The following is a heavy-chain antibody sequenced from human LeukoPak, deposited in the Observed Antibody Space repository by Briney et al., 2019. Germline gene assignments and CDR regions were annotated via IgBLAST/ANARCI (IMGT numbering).Heavy chain of an antibody. V-gene: IGHV3-23*01. CDR2: ISGSGGSA. CDR1: GFTFSSYA. J-gene: IGHJ4*02. CDR3: VRHGDTDSCLAN. Sequence: GGSLRLSCAASGFTFSSYAMSWVRQASEKGLEWVSVISGSGGSAYYADSVKGRFTISRDNSKNTLYLQMNSLRAEDTAVYYCVRHGDTDSCLANWGQGTLVTVSS. D-gene: IGHD2-2*01.